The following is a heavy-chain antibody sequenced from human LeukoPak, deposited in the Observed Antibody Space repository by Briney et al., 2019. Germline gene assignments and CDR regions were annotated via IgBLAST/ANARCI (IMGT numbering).Heavy chain of an antibody. J-gene: IGHJ4*02. CDR2: ISYDGSNK. CDR3: AKTSRGY. CDR1: GFTFNTYE. Sequence: PGGSLRLSCAASGFTFNTYEMNWVRQAPGKGLEWVAVISYDGSNKYYADSVKGRFTISRDNSKNTLYLQMNSLRAEDTAVYYCAKTSRGYWGQGTLVTVSS. V-gene: IGHV3-30*18.